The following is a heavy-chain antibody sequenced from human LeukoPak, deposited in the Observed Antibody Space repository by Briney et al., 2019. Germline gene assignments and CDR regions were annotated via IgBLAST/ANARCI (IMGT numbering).Heavy chain of an antibody. V-gene: IGHV5-51*01. Sequence: GESLKISCKGSGYSFTSYWIGWVRQMPGKGLEWMGIIYPGDSDTRYSPSFQGQVTISADKSISTACLQWSSLKASDTAMYYRARLLSGYYDSSPVLDYFDYWGQGTLVTVSS. CDR3: ARLLSGYYDSSPVLDYFDY. CDR2: IYPGDSDT. D-gene: IGHD3-22*01. J-gene: IGHJ4*02. CDR1: GYSFTSYW.